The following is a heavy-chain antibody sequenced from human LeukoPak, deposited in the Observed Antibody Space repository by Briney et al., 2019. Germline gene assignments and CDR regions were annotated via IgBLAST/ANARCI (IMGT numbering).Heavy chain of an antibody. V-gene: IGHV3-7*01. CDR3: ARDRYDSSGYDWFDP. CDR2: IKQDGSEK. J-gene: IGHJ5*02. D-gene: IGHD3-22*01. Sequence: GSRRLSCAASGFTFSTYWMTWVRQAPGKGLEWVANIKQDGSEKYYVDSVKGRFTISRDNAKNSLYLQMNSLRAEDTAVYYCARDRYDSSGYDWFDPWGQGTLVTVSS. CDR1: GFTFSTYW.